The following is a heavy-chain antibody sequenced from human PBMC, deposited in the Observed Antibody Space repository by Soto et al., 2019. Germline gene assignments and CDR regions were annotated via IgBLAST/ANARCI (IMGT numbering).Heavy chain of an antibody. J-gene: IGHJ5*02. D-gene: IGHD2-2*02. V-gene: IGHV1-18*01. CDR2: ISAYNGNT. CDR3: ARGAGYCSSTSCYTHPPANWFDP. Sequence: QVQLVQSGAEVKKPGSSVKVSCKASGGTFSSYAISWVRQAPGQGLEWMGGISAYNGNTNYAQKLQGRVTMTTDTSTSTAYMELRSLRSDDTAVYYCARGAGYCSSTSCYTHPPANWFDPWGQGTLVTVSS. CDR1: GGTFSSYA.